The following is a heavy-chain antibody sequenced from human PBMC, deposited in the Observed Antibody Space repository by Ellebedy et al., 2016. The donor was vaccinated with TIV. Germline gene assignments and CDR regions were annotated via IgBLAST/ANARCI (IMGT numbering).Heavy chain of an antibody. CDR2: IYYSGST. J-gene: IGHJ4*02. V-gene: IGHV4-30-4*01. D-gene: IGHD3-16*01. CDR3: ARASPYDPVYSFDY. CDR1: GGSISSGGYY. Sequence: SETLSLXCTVSGGSISSGGYYWSWIRQPPGKGLEWIGYIYYSGSTYYNPSLKSRVTISVDTSKNQFSLKLSSVTAADTAVYYCARASPYDPVYSFDYWGQGTLVTVSS.